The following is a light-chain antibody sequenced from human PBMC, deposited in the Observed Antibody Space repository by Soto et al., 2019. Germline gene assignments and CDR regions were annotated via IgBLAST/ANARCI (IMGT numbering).Light chain of an antibody. CDR3: CSYAGTYTPL. V-gene: IGLV2-11*01. CDR1: SSDVGGYNY. CDR2: DVS. Sequence: QSVLTQPPSVSAAPGQKVTISCSGTSSDVGGYNYVSWYQHNPGKAPKLMIFDVSARPSGVPDRFSGSKSANTASLTISGLQAEDEADYYCCSYAGTYTPLFGGGTKLTVL. J-gene: IGLJ2*01.